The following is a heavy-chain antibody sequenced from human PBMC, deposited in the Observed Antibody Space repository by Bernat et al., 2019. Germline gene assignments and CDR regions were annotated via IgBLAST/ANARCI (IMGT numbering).Heavy chain of an antibody. CDR2: IYPGVSDT. J-gene: IGHJ4*01. Sequence: EVQLVQSGAEVKKPGESLKISCKGSGYSFTSYWIAWVRQMPGKGLEWMGIIYPGVSDTKYSPPFQGQVTISADKSITTAYLQWSSLKASDTAMYYCARLSDYDTRGSDFDYWGHGTLVTVSS. V-gene: IGHV5-51*01. CDR1: GYSFTSYW. D-gene: IGHD3-22*01. CDR3: ARLSDYDTRGSDFDY.